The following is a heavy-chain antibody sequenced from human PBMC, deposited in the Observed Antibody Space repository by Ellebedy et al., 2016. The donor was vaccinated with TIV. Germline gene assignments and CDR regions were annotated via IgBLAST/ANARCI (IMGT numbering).Heavy chain of an antibody. D-gene: IGHD3-10*01. CDR3: TRDLVD. Sequence: PGGSLRLSCAASGFTFTDYWMHWVRQAPGKGLVWVSRINSGGGTTTYADSMKGRFTISRDNAKNTLFLQMNSLRVEDTAVYYCTRDLVDWGQGILVTVSS. CDR2: INSGGGTT. J-gene: IGHJ4*02. CDR1: GFTFTDYW. V-gene: IGHV3-74*01.